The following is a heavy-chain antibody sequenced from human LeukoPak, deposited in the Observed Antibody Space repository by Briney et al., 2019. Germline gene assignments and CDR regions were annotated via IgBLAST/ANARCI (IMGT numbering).Heavy chain of an antibody. CDR1: GYTFTSYD. D-gene: IGHD2-15*01. Sequence: ASVKVSCKASGYTFTSYDFNWVRQATGQGLAWMGWMNPNSGNTGYAQKFQGRVTMTRNTSISTAYMELSSLRSDDTAVYYCANSGRGSTDYYYYGMDVWGQGTTVTVSS. V-gene: IGHV1-8*01. CDR3: ANSGRGSTDYYYYGMDV. J-gene: IGHJ6*02. CDR2: MNPNSGNT.